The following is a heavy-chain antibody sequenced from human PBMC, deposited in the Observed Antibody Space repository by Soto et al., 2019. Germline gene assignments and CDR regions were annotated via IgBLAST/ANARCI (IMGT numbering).Heavy chain of an antibody. CDR2: IYYSGST. CDR3: ARRGYCSGGSCSRPNYYYGMDV. D-gene: IGHD2-15*01. V-gene: IGHV4-59*12. J-gene: IGHJ6*02. CDR1: GGSISSYY. Sequence: SETLSLTCTVSGGSISSYYWSWIRQPPGKGLEWIGYIYYSGSTDYNPSLKSRVTISVDTPKNQFSLKLSSVTAADTAVYYCARRGYCSGGSCSRPNYYYGMDVWGQGTTVTVSS.